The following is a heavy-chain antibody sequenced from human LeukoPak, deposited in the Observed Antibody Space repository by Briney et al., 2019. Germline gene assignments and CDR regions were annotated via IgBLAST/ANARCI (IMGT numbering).Heavy chain of an antibody. CDR2: IYYTGST. V-gene: IGHV4-59*11. J-gene: IGHJ4*02. Sequence: SETLSLTCTVSGVSISSHYWSWIRQSPGKRLEWIGNIYYTGSTTYNPSLKSRVAISIDTSKNQFSLTLNSVTAADAAVYYCASAGNPHYFDFWGQGPLITVSS. CDR3: ASAGNPHYFDF. CDR1: GVSISSHY.